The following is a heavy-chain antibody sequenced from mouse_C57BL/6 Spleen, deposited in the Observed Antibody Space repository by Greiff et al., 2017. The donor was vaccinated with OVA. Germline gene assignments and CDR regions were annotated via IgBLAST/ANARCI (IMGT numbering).Heavy chain of an antibody. J-gene: IGHJ1*03. CDR3: ARSYYDGSRNWYFDV. CDR1: GYAFSSSW. Sequence: VQLQQSGPELVKPGASVKISCKASGYAFSSSWMNWVKQRPGKGLEWIGRIYPGDGDTNYNGKFKGKATLTADKSSSTAYMQLSSLTSEDSAVYFCARSYYDGSRNWYFDVWGTGTTVTVSS. D-gene: IGHD1-1*01. CDR2: IYPGDGDT. V-gene: IGHV1-82*01.